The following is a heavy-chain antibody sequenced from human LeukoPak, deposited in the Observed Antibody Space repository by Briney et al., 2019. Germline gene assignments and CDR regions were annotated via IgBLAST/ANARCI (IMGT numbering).Heavy chain of an antibody. V-gene: IGHV1-18*01. CDR3: TRDLGSSATSTNWFDP. D-gene: IGHD6-6*01. J-gene: IGHJ5*02. CDR2: ISAYNGNT. CDR1: GYTFTSYG. Sequence: GASVKVSCKASGYTFTSYGISWVRQAPGQGLEWMGWISAYNGNTNYAQKLQGRVTMTTDTSTSTAYMELRSLRSDDTAVYYCTRDLGSSATSTNWFDPWGQGTLVTVSS.